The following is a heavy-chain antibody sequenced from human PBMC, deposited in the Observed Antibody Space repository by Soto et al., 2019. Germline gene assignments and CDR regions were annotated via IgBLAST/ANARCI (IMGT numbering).Heavy chain of an antibody. CDR3: ARALIVLMVYANIYPPGRHGMDV. J-gene: IGHJ6*02. CDR1: GFTFSSYG. D-gene: IGHD2-8*01. Sequence: GGSLRLSCAASGFTFSSYGMHWVRQAPGKGLEWVAVIWYDGSNKYYADSVKGRFTISRDNSKNTLYLQMNSLRAEDTAEYYCARALIVLMVYANIYPPGRHGMDVWGQGTTVTVSS. V-gene: IGHV3-33*01. CDR2: IWYDGSNK.